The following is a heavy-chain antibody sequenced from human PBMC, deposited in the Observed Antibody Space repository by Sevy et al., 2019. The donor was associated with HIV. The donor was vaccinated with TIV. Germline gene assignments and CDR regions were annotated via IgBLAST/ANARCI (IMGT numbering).Heavy chain of an antibody. CDR2: IYWNDDQ. D-gene: IGHD3-22*01. V-gene: IGHV2-5*01. Sequence: SGSTLVKPTQTLTLTCTFSGFSLSTSGVGVGWIRQPPGKALEWLAVIYWNDDQRYSPSLKSRLNITKDTSKNQVVLTMTNMDPVDKATYYCADRGGAHYYDSSGYYTRAEYFEHWGQGTLVTVSS. CDR1: GFSLSTSGVG. J-gene: IGHJ1*01. CDR3: ADRGGAHYYDSSGYYTRAEYFEH.